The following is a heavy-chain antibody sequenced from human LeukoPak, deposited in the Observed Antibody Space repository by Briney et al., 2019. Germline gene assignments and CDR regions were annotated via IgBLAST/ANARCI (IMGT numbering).Heavy chain of an antibody. J-gene: IGHJ4*02. D-gene: IGHD1-1*01. CDR1: GGSVRSSTYY. CDR3: ARGPGGTTDSFDY. CDR2: IYYSGSS. V-gene: IGHV4-39*07. Sequence: SETLSLTCSVSGGSVRSSTYYWGWIRQPPGKGLEWVGHIYYSGSSFYNPSLRSRFTISGDASKNQFSLKLNSVTDAATAVYYCARGPGGTTDSFDYWGQGTLVAVSS.